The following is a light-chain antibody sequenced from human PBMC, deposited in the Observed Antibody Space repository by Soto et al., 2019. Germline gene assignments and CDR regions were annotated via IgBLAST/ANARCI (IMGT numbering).Light chain of an antibody. CDR2: AAS. CDR3: QQLTSYFT. V-gene: IGKV1-9*01. Sequence: IQLTQSPSSLSASVGDRVTITCRASQGIASYLAWYQQKPGKAPKLLIYAASSLQSGVPSRCRGSGSGTDFTLTITSLQPEDFATYYCQQLTSYFTFGPGTKVDI. CDR1: QGIASY. J-gene: IGKJ3*01.